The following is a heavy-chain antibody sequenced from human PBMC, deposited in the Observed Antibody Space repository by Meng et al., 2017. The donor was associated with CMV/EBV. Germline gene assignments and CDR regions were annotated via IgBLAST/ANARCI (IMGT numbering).Heavy chain of an antibody. CDR1: GYTFTGYG. CDR2: ISVYNGPT. Sequence: HGQVVQSGDEVKKPGASGKASCKASGYTFTGYGISWVRQAPGQGLEWMGWISVYNGPTNFAQNLQGRVTMTTDTSTSTAYVELRSLRSDDTAIYYCARGVPLGIIYSFDYWGQGTLVTVSS. D-gene: IGHD2-21*01. J-gene: IGHJ4*01. CDR3: ARGVPLGIIYSFDY. V-gene: IGHV1-18*01.